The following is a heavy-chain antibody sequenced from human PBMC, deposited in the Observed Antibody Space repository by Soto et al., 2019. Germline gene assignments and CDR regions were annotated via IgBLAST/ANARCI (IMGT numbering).Heavy chain of an antibody. D-gene: IGHD3-10*01. J-gene: IGHJ6*02. Sequence: SETLSLTCAVYGGSFSGYYWSWIRQPPGKGLEWIGEINHSGSTNYNPSLKSRVTISVDTSNNQFSLKLSSVTAADTAVYYCARGPRGYVYYHGMDVWGQGTTVTVSS. V-gene: IGHV4-34*01. CDR1: GGSFSGYY. CDR2: INHSGST. CDR3: ARGPRGYVYYHGMDV.